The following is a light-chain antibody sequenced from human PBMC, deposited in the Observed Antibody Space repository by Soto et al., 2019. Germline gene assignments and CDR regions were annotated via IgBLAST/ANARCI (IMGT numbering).Light chain of an antibody. CDR1: QSVSSNY. V-gene: IGKV3-20*01. CDR2: AAS. J-gene: IGKJ1*01. Sequence: EIVLTQSPGTLSLSPGERATFSCRASQSVSSNYLAWYQQKPGQAPRLLIYAASTRATGIPDRFSGSGSGTDFTLTIGRLDPEDFAVYYCLKYGSSPGWTFGPGTKVDIK. CDR3: LKYGSSPGWT.